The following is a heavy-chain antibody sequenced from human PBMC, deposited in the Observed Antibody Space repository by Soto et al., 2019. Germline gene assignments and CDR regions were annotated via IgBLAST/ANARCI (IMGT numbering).Heavy chain of an antibody. Sequence: GGSLRLSCAASGFTFSSYGMHWVRQAPGKGLEWVAVISYDGNNKYYADSVKGRFTISRDNSKNTLYLQMNSLRAEDTAVYYCAKDHSSSWYYTIDYWGQGTLVTVSS. CDR2: ISYDGNNK. J-gene: IGHJ4*02. CDR1: GFTFSSYG. V-gene: IGHV3-30*18. D-gene: IGHD6-13*01. CDR3: AKDHSSSWYYTIDY.